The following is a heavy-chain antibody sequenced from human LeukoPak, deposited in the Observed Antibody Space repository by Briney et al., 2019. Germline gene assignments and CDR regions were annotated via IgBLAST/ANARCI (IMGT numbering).Heavy chain of an antibody. J-gene: IGHJ6*03. Sequence: ASVKVSCKASGYTFTGYYMHWVRQAPGQGLEWMGRINPNGGGTNYAQKFQGRVTMTRDTSISTAYMELSRLRSDDTAVYYCARVRYNWNDYYYYYMDVWGKGTTVTVSS. CDR2: INPNGGGT. D-gene: IGHD1-1*01. CDR3: ARVRYNWNDYYYYYMDV. V-gene: IGHV1-2*06. CDR1: GYTFTGYY.